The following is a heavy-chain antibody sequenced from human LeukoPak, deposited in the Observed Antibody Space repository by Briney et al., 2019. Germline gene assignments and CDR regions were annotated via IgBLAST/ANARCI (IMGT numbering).Heavy chain of an antibody. D-gene: IGHD2-15*01. CDR1: GFTVSSNY. CDR3: AKQLGYCSDGSCYFPY. J-gene: IGHJ4*02. V-gene: IGHV3-23*01. Sequence: AGGSLRLSCAASGFTVSSNYMSWVRQAPGKGLEWVSAISNDGGYTYYADPVQGRFTISRDNSKSTLCLQMNSLRAEDTAVYYCAKQLGYCSDGSCYFPYWGQGTLVTVSS. CDR2: ISNDGGYT.